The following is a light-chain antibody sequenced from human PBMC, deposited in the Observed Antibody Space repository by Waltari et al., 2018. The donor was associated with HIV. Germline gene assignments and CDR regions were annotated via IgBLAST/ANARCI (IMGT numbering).Light chain of an antibody. CDR1: QSVGSY. Sequence: DIMLTQSPATLSLSPGEGATLSCRASQSVGSYLAWYQHKPGQAPRRLIYDASNRATGIPARFSGGGSGTDFTLTISSLEPDDFALYYCQQRRSWPITFGQGTRIEIK. CDR2: DAS. CDR3: QQRRSWPIT. V-gene: IGKV3-11*01. J-gene: IGKJ5*01.